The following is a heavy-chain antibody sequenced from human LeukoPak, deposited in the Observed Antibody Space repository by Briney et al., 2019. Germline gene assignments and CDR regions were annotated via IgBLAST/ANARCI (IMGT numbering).Heavy chain of an antibody. J-gene: IGHJ6*03. CDR3: ARGQRAHVEWSYYMDV. V-gene: IGHV3-30*04. Sequence: GGSPRLSCAASGFTFSSYAMHWVRQAPGKGLEWMSVISYDGSNKYFADSVKGRFTISRDNSKNTLYLQMNSLRGEDTAVYYCARGQRAHVEWSYYMDVWGKGTTVTVSS. CDR1: GFTFSSYA. D-gene: IGHD3-3*01. CDR2: ISYDGSNK.